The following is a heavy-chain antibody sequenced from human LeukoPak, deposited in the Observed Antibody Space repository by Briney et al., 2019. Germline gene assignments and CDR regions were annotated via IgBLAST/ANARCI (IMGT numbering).Heavy chain of an antibody. J-gene: IGHJ4*02. D-gene: IGHD3-22*01. Sequence: SVKVSCKASGGTFSSYAISWVRQAPGQGLEWMGRIIPILGIANYAQKFQGRVTITADKSTSTAYMELSGLRSEDTAVYYCARAHYDSSGYTFDYWGQGTLVTVSS. CDR1: GGTFSSYA. V-gene: IGHV1-69*04. CDR3: ARAHYDSSGYTFDY. CDR2: IIPILGIA.